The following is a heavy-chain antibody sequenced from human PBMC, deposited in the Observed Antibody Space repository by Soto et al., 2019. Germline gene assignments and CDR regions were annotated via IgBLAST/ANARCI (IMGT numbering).Heavy chain of an antibody. J-gene: IGHJ6*02. V-gene: IGHV3-30-3*01. CDR2: ISYDGSNK. D-gene: IGHD1-26*01. CDR3: ARPSEDYYGMDV. CDR1: GFTFSSYT. Sequence: QVQLVESGGGVVQPRKSLRLSCAASGFTFSSYTMHWVRQAPGKGLEWVAVISYDGSNKSYADSMKGRFTISRDNSKNTLYLQMNSLRAEDTAVYYCARPSEDYYGMDVWGQGTTVTVSS.